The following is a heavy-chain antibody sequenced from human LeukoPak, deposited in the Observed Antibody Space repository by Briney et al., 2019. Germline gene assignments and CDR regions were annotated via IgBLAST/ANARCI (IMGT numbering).Heavy chain of an antibody. D-gene: IGHD3-22*01. CDR3: AASPYYYDSSGYYH. CDR1: GFTFTSSA. J-gene: IGHJ5*02. V-gene: IGHV1-58*02. CDR2: IVVGSGNT. Sequence: SVKVSCKASGFTFTSSAMQWVRQARGQRIEWIGWIVVGSGNTNYAQKFQERVTITRDMSTSTAYMELSSLRSEDTAVYYCAASPYYYDSSGYYHWGQGTLVTVSS.